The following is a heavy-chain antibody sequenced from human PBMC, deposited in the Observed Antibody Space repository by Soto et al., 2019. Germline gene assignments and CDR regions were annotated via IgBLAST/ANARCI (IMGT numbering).Heavy chain of an antibody. CDR2: ISYDGSNK. J-gene: IGHJ6*02. V-gene: IGHV3-30-3*01. Sequence: GVSLRLSCAASGFTFSSYAMHLVRQAPGKGLEWVAVISYDGSNKYYADSVKGRFTISRDNAKNSLYLKTNSLRAEDTAVYYCAMAPIAVDLDVWGQGTTVTVSS. CDR1: GFTFSSYA. CDR3: AMAPIAVDLDV. D-gene: IGHD6-19*01.